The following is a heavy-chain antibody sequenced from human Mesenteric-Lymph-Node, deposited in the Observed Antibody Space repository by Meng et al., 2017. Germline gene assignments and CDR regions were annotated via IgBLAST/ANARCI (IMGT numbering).Heavy chain of an antibody. CDR2: ITSSGRIT. V-gene: IGHV3-48*04. Sequence: GESLKISCAASGFTFSSYSMNWVRQAPGQGLDFVSNITSSGRITYNADSLKGRFTISRDNAKNSLYLQMNSLRAEDTAVYYCARVNSYYGMDVWGQGTTVTVSS. D-gene: IGHD1-7*01. J-gene: IGHJ6*02. CDR3: ARVNSYYGMDV. CDR1: GFTFSSYS.